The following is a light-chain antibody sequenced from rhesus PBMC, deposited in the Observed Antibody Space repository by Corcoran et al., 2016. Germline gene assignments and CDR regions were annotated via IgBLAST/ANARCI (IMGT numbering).Light chain of an antibody. J-gene: IGLJ1*01. V-gene: IGLV2S7*01. CDR1: SSAVGAYNY. CDR2: AVS. CDR3: CSYTSTHTFI. Sequence: QAAPTQPPSLSGSPGQSVTISCTGTSSAVGAYNYVSWYQQHPGKAPNVMIYAVSTRPSGVSDRFSGSKSGNTASLTISGLQAEDEADYYCCSYTSTHTFIFGGGTRLTVL.